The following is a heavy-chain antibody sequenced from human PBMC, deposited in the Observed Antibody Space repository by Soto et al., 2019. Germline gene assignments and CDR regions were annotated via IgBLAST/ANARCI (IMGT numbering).Heavy chain of an antibody. J-gene: IGHJ5*02. V-gene: IGHV4-59*01. D-gene: IGHD4-17*01. CDR3: ARGRRAYGDGSDWFDP. Sequence: QVQLQESGPGLVRPSETLSLTCVVSGGSLDSFYWAWIRQPPRKGLEWIGSDYLGGYTNYHPSLHRRATTFLDTSNSNIALKLASVTPADTALYFCARGRRAYGDGSDWFDPWGQGILVTVSS. CDR2: DYLGGYT. CDR1: GGSLDSFY.